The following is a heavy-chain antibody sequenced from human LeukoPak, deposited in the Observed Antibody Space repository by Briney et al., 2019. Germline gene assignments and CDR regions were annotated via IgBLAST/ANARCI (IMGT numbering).Heavy chain of an antibody. V-gene: IGHV1-24*01. D-gene: IGHD3-10*01. CDR3: ATEGITMVRGVIIIDLDFQH. CDR1: GYTLTELS. J-gene: IGHJ1*01. Sequence: ASVKVSCKVSGYTLTELSMHWVRQAPGEGLEWMGGFDPEDGETIYAQKFQGRVTMTEDTSTDTAYMELSSLRSEDTAVYYCATEGITMVRGVIIIDLDFQHWGQGTLVTVSS. CDR2: FDPEDGET.